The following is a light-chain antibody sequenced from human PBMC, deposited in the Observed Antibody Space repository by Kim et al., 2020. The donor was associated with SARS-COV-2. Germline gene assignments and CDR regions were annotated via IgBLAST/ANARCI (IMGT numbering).Light chain of an antibody. CDR1: TSTIRAGYE. Sequence: QRVTIACNGSTSTIRAGYEVHWYQQQPGTAPKLLIYGNTNRPSGVPDRFSASKSGTSASLAITGLQADDEADYYCQSFDSILSGSLFGGGTQLTVL. CDR3: QSFDSILSGSL. CDR2: GNT. V-gene: IGLV1-40*01. J-gene: IGLJ2*01.